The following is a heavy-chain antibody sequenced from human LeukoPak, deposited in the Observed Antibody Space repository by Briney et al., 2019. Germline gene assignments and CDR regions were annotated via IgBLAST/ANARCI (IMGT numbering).Heavy chain of an antibody. CDR1: GFTFSSYS. V-gene: IGHV3-21*04. D-gene: IGHD3-22*01. J-gene: IGHJ4*02. CDR2: ISSSSSYI. CDR3: ARYYYDSSGYLYYFDY. Sequence: GGSLRLSCAASGFTFSSYSMNWVRQAPGKGLEWVSSISSSSSYIYYADSVKGRFTISRDNAKNSLYLQMNSLRAEDTALYYCARYYYDSSGYLYYFDYWGQGTLVTVSS.